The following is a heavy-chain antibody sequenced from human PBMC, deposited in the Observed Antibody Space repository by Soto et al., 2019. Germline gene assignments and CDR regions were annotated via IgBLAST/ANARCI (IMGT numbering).Heavy chain of an antibody. CDR2: IYHSGST. Sequence: SETLSLTCAVSGYSISSGYYWGWIRQPPGKGLEWIGSIYHSGSTCYNPSLKSRVTISVDTSKNQFSLKLSSVTAADTAVYYCARVTTVVTSLFDYWGQGTLVTVSS. D-gene: IGHD4-17*01. CDR3: ARVTTVVTSLFDY. CDR1: GYSISSGYY. J-gene: IGHJ4*02. V-gene: IGHV4-38-2*01.